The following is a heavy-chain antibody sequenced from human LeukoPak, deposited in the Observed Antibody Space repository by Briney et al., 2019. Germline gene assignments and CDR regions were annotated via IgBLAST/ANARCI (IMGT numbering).Heavy chain of an antibody. V-gene: IGHV3-23*01. CDR3: AKTPYYSSGPPRGWFDP. CDR2: ISGSGGST. Sequence: GGSLRLSCAASGFTFSNYAMSWVRQTPEKGLEWVSAISGSGGSTYDADSVKGRFTISRDNSKNTLYLQMNSLRAEDTAVYYCAKTPYYSSGPPRGWFDPWGQGTLVTVSS. CDR1: GFTFSNYA. J-gene: IGHJ5*02. D-gene: IGHD6-19*01.